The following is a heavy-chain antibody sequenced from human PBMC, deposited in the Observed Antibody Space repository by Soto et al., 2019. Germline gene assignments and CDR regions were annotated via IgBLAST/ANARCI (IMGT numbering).Heavy chain of an antibody. CDR2: ISAYNGNT. CDR1: GYTFTSYG. CDR3: ATRKPTASYYYYGMDV. J-gene: IGHJ6*02. V-gene: IGHV1-18*04. Sequence: GASVKVSCKASGYTFTSYGISWVRQAPGQGLEWMGWISAYNGNTNYAQKLQGRVTMTTDTSTSTAYMELRSLRSDDTAVYYCATRKPTASYYYYGMDVSGQGTTVTVSS. D-gene: IGHD5-18*01.